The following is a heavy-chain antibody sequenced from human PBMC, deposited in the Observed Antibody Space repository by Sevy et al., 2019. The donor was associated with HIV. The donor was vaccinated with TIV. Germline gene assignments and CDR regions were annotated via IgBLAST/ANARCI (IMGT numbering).Heavy chain of an antibody. V-gene: IGHV3-48*01. CDR3: ARGVGIAVRRPA. D-gene: IGHD6-6*01. CDR2: ISSSSSTI. Sequence: GGSLRLSCAASGFTFSSYSMNWVRQAPGKGLEWVSYISSSSSTIYYADSVKGRFTISRDKAKNSLYLQMNSLRAEETAVYYCARGVGIAVRRPAWGKGPRVTVSS. CDR1: GFTFSSYS. J-gene: IGHJ4*02.